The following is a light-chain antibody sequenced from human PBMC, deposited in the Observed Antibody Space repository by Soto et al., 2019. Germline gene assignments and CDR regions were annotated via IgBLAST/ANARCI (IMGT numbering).Light chain of an antibody. J-gene: IGKJ5*01. CDR3: QQRSNWPIT. V-gene: IGKV3-11*01. CDR2: DAS. CDR1: QSVSSY. Sequence: DIVLAQSPATLCLSPAESATLSCRASQSVSSYLAWYQQKPGQAPRLLIFDASNRATGIPARFSGSGSGTDFTLTISSLEPEDFAVYYCQQRSNWPITFGQGTRLEI.